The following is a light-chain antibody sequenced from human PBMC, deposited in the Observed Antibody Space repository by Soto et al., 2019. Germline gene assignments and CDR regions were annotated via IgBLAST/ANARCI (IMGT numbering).Light chain of an antibody. CDR1: QSVSSY. V-gene: IGKV3-11*01. J-gene: IGKJ4*01. Sequence: EMLFTQSPATLSLSPRERATLSCRASQSVSSYLAWYQQKPGQAPRLLIYDASNRATGIPARFSGSGSGTDFTLTISSLEPEDFAVYYCQQRSNWPLTFGGGTKVDIK. CDR2: DAS. CDR3: QQRSNWPLT.